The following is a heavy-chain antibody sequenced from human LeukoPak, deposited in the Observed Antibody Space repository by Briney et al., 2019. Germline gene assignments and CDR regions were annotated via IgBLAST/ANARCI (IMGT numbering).Heavy chain of an antibody. Sequence: GGSLRLSCAASGFTFSSYWMNWVRQAPGKGLEWVANIHDDGTVKNYVDSVKGRFTISRDDARNSVSLQLTRLRADDTALYYCARGRGWVDHWGQGTLVTVSS. D-gene: IGHD3-16*01. V-gene: IGHV3-7*01. J-gene: IGHJ4*02. CDR1: GFTFSSYW. CDR2: IHDDGTVK. CDR3: ARGRGWVDH.